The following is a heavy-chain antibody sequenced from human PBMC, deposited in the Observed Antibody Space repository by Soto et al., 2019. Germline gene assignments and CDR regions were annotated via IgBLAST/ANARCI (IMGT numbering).Heavy chain of an antibody. CDR3: ARDDHY. J-gene: IGHJ4*02. V-gene: IGHV4-34*01. CDR1: GGSFSGYY. CDR2: INHSGST. Sequence: SETLSLTCAVYGGSFSGYYWSWIRQPPGKGLEWIGEINHSGSTNYNPSLKSRVTISVDTSKNQFSLKLSSVTAADTAVYYCARDDHYWGQGTLVTVSS.